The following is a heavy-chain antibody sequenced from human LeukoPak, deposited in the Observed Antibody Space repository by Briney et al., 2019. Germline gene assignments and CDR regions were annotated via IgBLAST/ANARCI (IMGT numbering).Heavy chain of an antibody. CDR2: IKEDGSEK. CDR1: GFTFNNYW. D-gene: IGHD5-18*01. J-gene: IGHJ4*02. CDR3: ARDGIQLFDY. V-gene: IGHV3-7*01. Sequence: GGSLRLSCAASGFTFNNYWMHWVRQAPGKGLEWVANIKEDGSEKYYVDSVKGRFTISRDNVKNSLYLQMNSLRAEDTAVYYCARDGIQLFDYWGQGTLVTVSS.